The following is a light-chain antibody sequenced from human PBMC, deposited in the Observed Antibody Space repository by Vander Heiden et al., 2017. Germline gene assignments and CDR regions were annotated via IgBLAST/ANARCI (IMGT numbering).Light chain of an antibody. Sequence: DIQMTQSPSSLSASVGDRVTITCQASQDISNYLNWYQQKPGKAPKLLIYDASNLETGVPSRFSGSGSGTDFTFTISSLQPEDIPTYYCQQYDNLRRTFGPGTKVDIK. J-gene: IGKJ3*01. CDR1: QDISNY. CDR3: QQYDNLRRT. CDR2: DAS. V-gene: IGKV1-33*01.